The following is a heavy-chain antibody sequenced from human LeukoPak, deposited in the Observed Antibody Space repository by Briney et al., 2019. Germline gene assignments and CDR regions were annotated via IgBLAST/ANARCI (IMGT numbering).Heavy chain of an antibody. CDR1: GFTFSSYS. D-gene: IGHD1-1*01. Sequence: PGGSLRLSCAASGFTFSSYSMNWVRQAPGKGLEWVSSISSSSSYIYYADSVKGRFTISRDNAKNSLYLQMNSLRAEDTAVYYCATFQYSTGTFDYWGQGTLVTVTS. CDR3: ATFQYSTGTFDY. CDR2: ISSSSSYI. J-gene: IGHJ4*02. V-gene: IGHV3-21*01.